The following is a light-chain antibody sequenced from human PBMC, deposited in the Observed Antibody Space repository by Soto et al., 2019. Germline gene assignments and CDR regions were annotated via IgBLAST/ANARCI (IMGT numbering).Light chain of an antibody. CDR3: QTCGTVLWV. CDR2: LNSDGSH. J-gene: IGLJ3*02. V-gene: IGLV4-69*01. Sequence: QPVLTQSPSASASLGASVKLTCTLSSGHSSYAIAWHQQQPEKGPRYLMKLNSDGSHSKGDGIPDRFSCSSSGAERYLTISTLRAEDEYYISCQTCGTVLWVFGGGTKLTVL. CDR1: SGHSSYA.